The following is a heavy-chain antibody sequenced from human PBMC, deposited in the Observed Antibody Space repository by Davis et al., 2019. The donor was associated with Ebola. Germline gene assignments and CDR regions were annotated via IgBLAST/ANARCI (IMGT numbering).Heavy chain of an antibody. D-gene: IGHD5-12*01. CDR3: ARAMARAVATYYFDY. CDR1: GYTFTSYY. V-gene: IGHV1-46*01. J-gene: IGHJ4*02. Sequence: ASVKVSCKASGYTFTSYYMHWVRQAPGQGLEWMGIINPSGGSTSYAQKFQGRVTMTRDTSTSTVYMELSSLRSEDTAVYYCARAMARAVATYYFDYWDQGTLVTVSS. CDR2: INPSGGST.